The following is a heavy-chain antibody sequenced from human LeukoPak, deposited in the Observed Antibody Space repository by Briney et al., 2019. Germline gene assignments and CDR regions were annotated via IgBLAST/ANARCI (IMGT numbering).Heavy chain of an antibody. V-gene: IGHV1-8*01. CDR3: ARKKSWIQLWLRSDYCGMDV. CDR1: GYTFTSYD. J-gene: IGHJ6*02. D-gene: IGHD5-18*01. CDR2: MNPNSGNT. Sequence: PRASVKVSCKASGYTFTSYDINWVRQATGQGLEWMGWMNPNSGNTGYAQKFQGRVTMTRNTSISTAYMELSSLRSEDTAVYYCARKKSWIQLWLRSDYCGMDVWGQGTTVTVSS.